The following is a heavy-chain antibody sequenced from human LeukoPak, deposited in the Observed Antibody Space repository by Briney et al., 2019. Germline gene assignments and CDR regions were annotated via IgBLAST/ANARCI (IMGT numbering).Heavy chain of an antibody. V-gene: IGHV3-48*01. CDR3: ARDGGSPNGLDY. CDR2: ITGSSSTI. CDR1: GFTFSSYS. Sequence: TGGSLRLSCAASGFTFSSYSMNWVRQAPGKGLEWVSYITGSSSTIFYTDSVRGRFTISRDNAKNSLYLQMSSLRAEDTALYYCARDGGSPNGLDYWGQGTLVTVSS. J-gene: IGHJ4*02. D-gene: IGHD2-15*01.